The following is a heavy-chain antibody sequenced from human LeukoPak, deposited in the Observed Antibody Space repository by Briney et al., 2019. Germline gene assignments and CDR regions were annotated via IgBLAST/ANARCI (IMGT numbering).Heavy chain of an antibody. CDR3: ARDVTYHGGDWFDP. CDR1: AFTFSSYS. Sequence: GGSLRLSCAASAFTFSSYSMSWVRQAPGKGLEWGAYISSTGSYIYYADSVKGRLTISRDKAKKPLYLQMNSLRAEDTAVYYCARDVTYHGGDWFDPWGQGTLVTVSS. J-gene: IGHJ5*02. V-gene: IGHV3-21*05. CDR2: ISSTGSYI. D-gene: IGHD4-23*01.